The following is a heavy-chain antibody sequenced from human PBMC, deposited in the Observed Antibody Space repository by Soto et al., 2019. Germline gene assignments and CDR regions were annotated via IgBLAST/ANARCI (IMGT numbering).Heavy chain of an antibody. CDR3: ARHGFGPLHGLVDV. Sequence: QVQLQESGPGLVKPSATLSLTCTVSGGSITNYYCSWFRQPPGKGLEWIGYINYDGYSAYNLSLKRRLTLSMDASKTQFSLMLESVTATDTAVYYCARHGFGPLHGLVDVWGPGTTVIVSS. D-gene: IGHD3-10*01. J-gene: IGHJ6*02. CDR1: GGSITNYY. CDR2: INYDGYS. V-gene: IGHV4-59*08.